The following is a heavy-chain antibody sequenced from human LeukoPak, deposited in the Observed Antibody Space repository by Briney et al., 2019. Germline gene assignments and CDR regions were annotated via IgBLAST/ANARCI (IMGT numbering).Heavy chain of an antibody. CDR3: AVYCSSTNCQRMGGPPFEN. Sequence: GGSLRLSCAASGFTFDDFAMHWVRQAPGKGLEWVSGISWNSGAIVYADSVKGRFTVSRDNAKNSLYLQMNSLRAEDTAVYYCAVYCSSTNCQRMGGPPFENWGQGALVTVSS. J-gene: IGHJ4*02. V-gene: IGHV3-9*01. D-gene: IGHD2-2*01. CDR2: ISWNSGAI. CDR1: GFTFDDFA.